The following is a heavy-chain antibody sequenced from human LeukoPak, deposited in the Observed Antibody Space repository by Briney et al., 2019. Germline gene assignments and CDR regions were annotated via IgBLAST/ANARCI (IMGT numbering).Heavy chain of an antibody. D-gene: IGHD3-10*01. V-gene: IGHV3-33*01. Sequence: GGSLRLSCAASGFTFRNYGMHWVRQAPGKGLEWVAVIWYDGSNKYYADSVKGRLTISRDNSKKTLYLQMNSLRAEDTAVYYCARDRGGLRWFDLWGQGTLVTVSS. CDR1: GFTFRNYG. CDR3: ARDRGGLRWFDL. J-gene: IGHJ5*02. CDR2: IWYDGSNK.